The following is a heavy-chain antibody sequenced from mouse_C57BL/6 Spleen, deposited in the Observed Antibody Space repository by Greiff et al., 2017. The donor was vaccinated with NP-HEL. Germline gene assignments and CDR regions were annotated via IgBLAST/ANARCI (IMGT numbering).Heavy chain of an antibody. Sequence: VQLQQSGAELVRPGASVKLSCTASGFNIKDDYMHWVKQRPEQGLEWIGWIDPENGDTEYASKFQGKATITADTSSNTAYLQLSSLTSEDTDVYYCTRGTMVTTGYWGQGTTLTVSS. D-gene: IGHD2-2*01. J-gene: IGHJ2*01. CDR3: TRGTMVTTGY. CDR1: GFNIKDDY. V-gene: IGHV14-4*01. CDR2: IDPENGDT.